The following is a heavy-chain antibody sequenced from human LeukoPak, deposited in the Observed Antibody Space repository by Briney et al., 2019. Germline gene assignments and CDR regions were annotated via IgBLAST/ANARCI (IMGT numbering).Heavy chain of an antibody. CDR3: ARRKRIAAAGTVFDY. CDR1: GFAFNTYA. D-gene: IGHD6-13*01. V-gene: IGHV3-33*01. CDR2: IWHDGSHK. Sequence: PGGSLRLSCAASGFAFNTYAMHWVRQAPGQGLEWVALIWHDGSHKFYSNSVRGQFTISRDNSKNTVSLQMNNLRPEDTAVYYCARRKRIAAAGTVFDYWGQGTPVTVSS. J-gene: IGHJ4*02.